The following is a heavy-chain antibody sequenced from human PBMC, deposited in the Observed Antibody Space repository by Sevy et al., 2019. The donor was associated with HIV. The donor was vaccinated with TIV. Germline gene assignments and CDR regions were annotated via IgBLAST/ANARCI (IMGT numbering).Heavy chain of an antibody. CDR1: GFTFSNYA. CDR3: ARKYDSSGYFDY. V-gene: IGHV3-23*01. CDR2: ISGSGGSGDKT. Sequence: GGSLRLSCAASGFTFSNYAMNWVHQAPGKGLEWVSGISGSGGSGDKTNYADSVKGGFTISRDDSKNSLYLQLNSLRAEDTAIYYCARKYDSSGYFDYWGQGTLVTVSS. J-gene: IGHJ4*02. D-gene: IGHD3-22*01.